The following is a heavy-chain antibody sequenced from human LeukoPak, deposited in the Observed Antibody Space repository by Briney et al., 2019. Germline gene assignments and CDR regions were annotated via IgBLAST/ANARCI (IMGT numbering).Heavy chain of an antibody. CDR3: AREARDYDSSGYYTI. CDR1: GFSFSSYA. V-gene: IGHV3-64*01. Sequence: GGSLRLSCAASGFSFSSYALLWVRQAPGKGLEYVSAISSNGDNTDYAISVRGRFTISRDNSKNTLYLQMGSLRPEDMAVYYCAREARDYDSSGYYTIWGQGTLVTVSS. CDR2: ISSNGDNT. D-gene: IGHD3-22*01. J-gene: IGHJ4*02.